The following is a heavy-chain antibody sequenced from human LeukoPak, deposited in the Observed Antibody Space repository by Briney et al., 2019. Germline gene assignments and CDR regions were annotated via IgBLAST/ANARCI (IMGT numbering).Heavy chain of an antibody. V-gene: IGHV4-59*01. CDR1: GDSISSYY. CDR3: ARDQYYYGSGSYYNWFDH. D-gene: IGHD3-10*01. Sequence: SETLSLTCTVSGDSISSYYWSWIRQPPGKGLEWIGYIYYSGSTNYNPSLKSRVTISVDTSKNQFSLKLSSVTAADTAVYYCARDQYYYGSGSYYNWFDHWGQGTLVTVSS. J-gene: IGHJ5*02. CDR2: IYYSGST.